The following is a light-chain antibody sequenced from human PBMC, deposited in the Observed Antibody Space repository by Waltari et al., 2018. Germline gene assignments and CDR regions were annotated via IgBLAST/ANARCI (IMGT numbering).Light chain of an antibody. CDR1: SGHSSNI. Sequence: QLVLTQSPSASASLGASVKLTCTLSSGHSSNIIAWHQQQPEKGPGYWMKVNSDGSYRKGDEVPDRFSGSSSGAERYLAISSLQSGDEADYYCQTGGHGTWVFGGGTKLTVL. J-gene: IGLJ3*02. CDR2: VNSDGSY. CDR3: QTGGHGTWV. V-gene: IGLV4-69*01.